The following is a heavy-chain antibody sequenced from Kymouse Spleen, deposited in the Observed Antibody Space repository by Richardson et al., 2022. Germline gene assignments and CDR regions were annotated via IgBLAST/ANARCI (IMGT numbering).Heavy chain of an antibody. D-gene: IGHD1-26*01. CDR2: INHSGST. Sequence: QVQLQQWGAGLLKPSETLSLTCAVYGGSFSGYYWSWIRQPPGKGLEWIGEINHSGSTNYNPSLKSRVTISVDTSKNQFSLKLSSVTAADTAVYYCARSTSYGMDVWGQGTTVTVSS. CDR3: ARSTSYGMDV. J-gene: IGHJ6*02. CDR1: GGSFSGYY. V-gene: IGHV4-34*01.